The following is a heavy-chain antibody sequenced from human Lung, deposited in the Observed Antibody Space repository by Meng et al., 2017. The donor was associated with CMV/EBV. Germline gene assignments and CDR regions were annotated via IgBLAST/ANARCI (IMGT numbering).Heavy chain of an antibody. CDR3: ATSRLHGDFTDAVHI. CDR1: GYGLTEIS. J-gene: IGHJ3*02. D-gene: IGHD4-17*01. CDR2: FDPQKHEK. Sequence: ASVKVSCKVSGYGLTEISIHWVRQALGKGLEWMGGFDPQKHEKMYAQKFQGRATMTEDPATDTAYMSLNSLRPEDTAVYYCATSRLHGDFTDAVHIWGQGTLVTVSS. V-gene: IGHV1-24*01.